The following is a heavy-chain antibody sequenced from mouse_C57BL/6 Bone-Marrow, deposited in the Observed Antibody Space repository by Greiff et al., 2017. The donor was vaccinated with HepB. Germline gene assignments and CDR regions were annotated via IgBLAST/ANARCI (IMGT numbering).Heavy chain of an antibody. CDR1: GFTFSDYY. V-gene: IGHV5-12*01. CDR2: ISNGGGST. J-gene: IGHJ2*01. CDR3: ARQGGYDMGAFDY. Sequence: DVMLVESGGGLVQPGGSLKLSCAASGFTFSDYYMYWVRQTPEKRLEWVAYISNGGGSTYYPGTVKGRFTISRDNAKNTLYLQMSRLKSEDTAMYYCARQGGYDMGAFDYWGQGTTLTVSS. D-gene: IGHD2-2*01.